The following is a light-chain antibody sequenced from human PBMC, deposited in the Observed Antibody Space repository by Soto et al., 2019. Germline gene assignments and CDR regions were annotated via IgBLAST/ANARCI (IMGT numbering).Light chain of an antibody. J-gene: IGKJ5*01. CDR1: QSVSSSY. CDR2: GAS. V-gene: IGKV3-20*01. CDR3: QQYGSSPPLT. Sequence: EIVLTQPTDTLATSPGERATLSCRASQSVSSSYIALYQQKPGQAPRLLIYGASSRATGIPDRFSGSGSGTDFTLTISRLEAEDFAVYYCQQYGSSPPLTFGQGTRLEIK.